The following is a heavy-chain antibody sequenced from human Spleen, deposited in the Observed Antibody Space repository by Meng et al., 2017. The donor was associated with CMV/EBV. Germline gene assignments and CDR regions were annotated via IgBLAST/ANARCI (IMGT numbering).Heavy chain of an antibody. CDR2: INPKSGNT. D-gene: IGHD6-13*01. CDR1: GYTFTAHY. J-gene: IGHJ1*01. Sequence: GYTFTAHYIPWVRQAPGQGLEWMGWINPKSGNTNYAQKFQGRVTMSRDTSISTAYLEVSRLRSDDTAMYYCARDLSSRIAAAEYFQHWGQGTLVTVSS. V-gene: IGHV1-2*02. CDR3: ARDLSSRIAAAEYFQH.